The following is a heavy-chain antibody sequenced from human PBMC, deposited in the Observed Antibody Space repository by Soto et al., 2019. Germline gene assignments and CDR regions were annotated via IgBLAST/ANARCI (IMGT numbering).Heavy chain of an antibody. V-gene: IGHV4-59*08. CDR2: IYYSGTT. Sequence: QVQLQESGPGLVKPSETLSLTCTVSGDSISNYYCSGIRQPPGQGLEWIGYIYYSGTTNYNPSHKRRFTISVDTSKNQFSLKLSSVTAADTAVYYCARQLITWGQGTLVTVSS. CDR3: ARQLIT. CDR1: GDSISNYY. J-gene: IGHJ4*02.